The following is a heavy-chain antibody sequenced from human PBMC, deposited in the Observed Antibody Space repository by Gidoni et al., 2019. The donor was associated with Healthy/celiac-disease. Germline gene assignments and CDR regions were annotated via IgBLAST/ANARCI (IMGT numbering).Heavy chain of an antibody. J-gene: IGHJ4*02. CDR2: IYYSGST. Sequence: QVQLQESGPGLVKPSETLSLTCTVSGGSVSSGSYYWSWIRQPPGKGLEWIGYIYYSGSTNYNPSLKSRVTISVDTSKNQFSLKLSSVTAADTAVYYCARDLDFMGPNFDYWGQGTLVTVSS. D-gene: IGHD2-8*01. V-gene: IGHV4-61*01. CDR1: GGSVSSGSYY. CDR3: ARDLDFMGPNFDY.